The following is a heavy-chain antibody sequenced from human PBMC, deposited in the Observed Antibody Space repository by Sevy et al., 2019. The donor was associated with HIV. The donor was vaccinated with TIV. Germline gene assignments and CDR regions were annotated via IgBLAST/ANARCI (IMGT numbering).Heavy chain of an antibody. V-gene: IGHV4-59*08. D-gene: IGHD1-26*01. CDR3: AGENAWGRGYS. CDR2: IYYNGHI. CDR1: GGSITSLY. J-gene: IGHJ4*02. Sequence: SETLSLTCTVSGGSITSLYWNWIRQPPGKGLEWIANIYYNGHINYNPSLKSRVTLSLDTSKNQFALRLSAVTAADTAMYYCAGENAWGRGYSWGQGTLVTVSS.